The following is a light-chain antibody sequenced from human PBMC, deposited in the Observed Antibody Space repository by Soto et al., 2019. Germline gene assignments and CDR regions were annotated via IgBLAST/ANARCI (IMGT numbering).Light chain of an antibody. CDR3: QSFDNILSGRV. Sequence: QSVLTQPPSVSGAQGRRVTISCTGSNSNIGASYDVHWYRQLPGTAPKLLISSNSNRPSGVPDRFSASKSGISASLAITGLQTEDEADYYCQSFDNILSGRVFGGGTKFTVL. J-gene: IGLJ3*02. CDR2: SNS. CDR1: NSNIGASYD. V-gene: IGLV1-40*01.